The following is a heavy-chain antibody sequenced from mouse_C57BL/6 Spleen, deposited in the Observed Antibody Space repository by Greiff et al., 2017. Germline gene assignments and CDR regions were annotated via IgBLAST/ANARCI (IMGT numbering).Heavy chain of an antibody. V-gene: IGHV1-55*01. Sequence: QVQLQQPGAELVKPGASVKMSCKASGYTFTSYWITWVKQRPGQGLAWIGDIYPGSGSTNYNEKFKSKATLTVDTSSSTAYMQLRSLTTEDSAVYYCARSRNWDFDYWGQGTTLTVSS. CDR2: IYPGSGST. CDR3: ARSRNWDFDY. CDR1: GYTFTSYW. D-gene: IGHD4-1*01. J-gene: IGHJ2*01.